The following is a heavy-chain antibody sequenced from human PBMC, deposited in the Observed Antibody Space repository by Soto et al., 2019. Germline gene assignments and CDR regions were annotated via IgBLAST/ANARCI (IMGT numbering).Heavy chain of an antibody. V-gene: IGHV1-46*01. D-gene: IGHD2-2*01. CDR2: INPSGGST. J-gene: IGHJ4*02. Sequence: ASVKVSCKASGYTFTSYYMHWVRQAPGQGLEWMGIINPSGGSTSYAQKFQGRVTMTRDTSTSTVYMELSSLRSEDTAVYYCAIGYCSSTSCPWLDYWGQGTLVTVSS. CDR3: AIGYCSSTSCPWLDY. CDR1: GYTFTSYY.